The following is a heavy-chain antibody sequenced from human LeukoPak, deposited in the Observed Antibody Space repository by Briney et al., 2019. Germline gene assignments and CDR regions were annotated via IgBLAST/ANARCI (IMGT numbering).Heavy chain of an antibody. CDR1: GFSFSSYA. D-gene: IGHD5-18*01. CDR3: ATLGWIQLWVRSDY. V-gene: IGHV3-23*01. J-gene: IGHJ4*02. CDR2: ISGSGGST. Sequence: GGSLRLSCAASGFSFSSYAMSWVRQAPGKGLEWVSAISGSGGSTYYADSVKGRFTISRDNPKNTLYLQMNSLRAEDTAVYYCATLGWIQLWVRSDYWGQGTLVTVSS.